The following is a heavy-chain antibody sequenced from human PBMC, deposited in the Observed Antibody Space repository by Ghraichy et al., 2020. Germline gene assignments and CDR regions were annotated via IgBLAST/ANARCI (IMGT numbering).Heavy chain of an antibody. CDR3: SRDGGIVGATPDAFDL. V-gene: IGHV3-20*04. J-gene: IGHJ3*01. Sequence: GGSLRLSCEASGFTFGDYAMSWVRQAPGKGLEWVSGINWNGGSTGYVASVKGRLTISRDNAKNSLYLQMKSLRAEDTALYYCSRDGGIVGATPDAFDLWCQGTMVTVSS. D-gene: IGHD1-26*01. CDR2: INWNGGST. CDR1: GFTFGDYA.